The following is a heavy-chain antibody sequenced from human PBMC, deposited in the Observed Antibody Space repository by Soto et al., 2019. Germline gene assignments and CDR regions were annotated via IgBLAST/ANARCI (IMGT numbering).Heavy chain of an antibody. CDR3: ARYRESDASIPRYYGMDG. V-gene: IGHV1-69*13. J-gene: IGHJ6*02. D-gene: IGHD1-26*01. CDR1: GGTFSSYA. CDR2: IIPIFGTA. Sequence: SVKVSCKASGGTFSSYAISWVRQAPGQGLEWMGGIIPIFGTANYAQKFQGRVTITADESTSTAYMELSSLRSEDTAVYYCARYRESDASIPRYYGMDGWRQGNTSTVSS.